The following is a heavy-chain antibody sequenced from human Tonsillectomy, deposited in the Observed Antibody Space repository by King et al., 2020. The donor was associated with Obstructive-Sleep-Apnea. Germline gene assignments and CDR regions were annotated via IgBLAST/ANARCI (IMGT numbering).Heavy chain of an antibody. Sequence: VQLVQSGTEVKKPGESLTIFCKDSGYSFTSYWIGWVRQMPGKGLEWMGIIFPADSDTRYNPSFQGRVTISADKSISTAYLQWSSLKASDTAMYYCARQQSYYYGMDVWGQGTTVTVSS. V-gene: IGHV5-51*01. CDR2: IFPADSDT. CDR3: ARQQSYYYGMDV. J-gene: IGHJ6*02. CDR1: GYSFTSYW. D-gene: IGHD6-19*01.